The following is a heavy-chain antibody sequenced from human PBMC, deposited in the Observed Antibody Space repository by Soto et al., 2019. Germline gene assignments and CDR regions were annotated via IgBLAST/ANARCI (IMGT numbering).Heavy chain of an antibody. CDR2: IWYDGSKK. CDR1: GFTFRSYG. Sequence: GSLRLSCAASGFTFRSYGMFWVRQAPGKGLEWVALIWYDGSKKYYADSVKGRFTISRDDSKNTLNLQMNSLRAEDTAVYHCARDLGTYPGSYFDYWGHGTLVTVSS. CDR3: ARDLGTYPGSYFDY. V-gene: IGHV3-33*01. D-gene: IGHD2-15*01. J-gene: IGHJ4*01.